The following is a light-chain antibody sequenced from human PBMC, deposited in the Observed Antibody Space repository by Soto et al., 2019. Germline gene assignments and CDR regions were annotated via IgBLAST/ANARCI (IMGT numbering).Light chain of an antibody. CDR3: HQRSNWPPYT. J-gene: IGKJ2*01. CDR1: QSVSTY. Sequence: EIVLTQSPATLSLSPGERATLSCRASQSVSTYLAWYQQKPGQAPRLLIYDASNRVTGIPARFSGSGSGTDFTLIISSLEPEDFAAYYCHQRSNWPPYTFGQGTKLEIK. CDR2: DAS. V-gene: IGKV3-11*01.